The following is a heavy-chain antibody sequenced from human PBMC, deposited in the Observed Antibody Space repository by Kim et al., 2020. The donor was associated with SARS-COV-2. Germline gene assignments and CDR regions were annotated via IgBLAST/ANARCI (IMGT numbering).Heavy chain of an antibody. V-gene: IGHV3-21*01. D-gene: IGHD2-21*02. CDR2: ISSSSSYI. CDR1: GFTFSSYS. CDR3: AREPTHIVVVTATPWGGMDV. Sequence: GGSLRLSCAASGFTFSSYSMNWVRQAPGKGLEWVSSISSSSSYIYYADSVKGRFTISRDNAKNSLYLQMNSLRAEDTAVYYCAREPTHIVVVTATPWGGMDVWGQGTTVTVSS. J-gene: IGHJ6*02.